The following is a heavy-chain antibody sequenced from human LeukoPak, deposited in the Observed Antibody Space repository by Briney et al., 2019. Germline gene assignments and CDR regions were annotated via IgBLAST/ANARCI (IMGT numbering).Heavy chain of an antibody. D-gene: IGHD2-2*01. V-gene: IGHV3-23*01. Sequence: GGSLRLSCAASGFTFSSYAMSWVRQAPGKGLEWVSAISGSGCSTYYADSVKGRFTISRDNSKNTLYLQMNSLRAEDTAVYYCAKGPPSTYCSSTSCRNYDAFDIWGQGTMVTVSS. J-gene: IGHJ3*02. CDR3: AKGPPSTYCSSTSCRNYDAFDI. CDR2: ISGSGCST. CDR1: GFTFSSYA.